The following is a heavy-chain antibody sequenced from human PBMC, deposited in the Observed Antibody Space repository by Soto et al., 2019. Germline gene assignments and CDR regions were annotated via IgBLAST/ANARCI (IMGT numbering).Heavy chain of an antibody. CDR3: ARLIAATSQGPNWFDP. CDR2: IIPIFGTA. J-gene: IGHJ5*02. V-gene: IGHV1-69*01. CDR1: GGTFSSYA. Sequence: QVRLVQSGAEVKKPGSSVKVSCKASGGTFSSYAISWVRQAPGQGLEWMGGIIPIFGTANYAQKFQGRVTITADESTSTAYMELSSLRSEDTAVYYCARLIAATSQGPNWFDPWGQGTLVTVSS. D-gene: IGHD2-15*01.